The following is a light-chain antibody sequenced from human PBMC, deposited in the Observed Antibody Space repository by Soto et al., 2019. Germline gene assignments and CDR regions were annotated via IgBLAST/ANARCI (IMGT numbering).Light chain of an antibody. CDR2: AAS. CDR3: QQDNSPPLT. J-gene: IGKJ4*02. V-gene: IGKV1-12*01. CDR1: ERINTY. Sequence: DIQMTQSPSSVSASVGDRVTITCRASERINTYLAWYQQQPGKAPKLLIYAASSLQSGVPSRFCGSGSGTEFPLTIRVLQPEDFATQYWQQDNSPPLTFGGGTKVEIK.